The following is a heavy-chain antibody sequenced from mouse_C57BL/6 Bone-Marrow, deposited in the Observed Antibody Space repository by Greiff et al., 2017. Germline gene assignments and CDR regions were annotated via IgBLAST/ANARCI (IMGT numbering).Heavy chain of an antibody. CDR2: IDPNSGGT. V-gene: IGHV1-72*01. Sequence: QVQLQQPGAELVKPGASVKLSCKASGYTFTSYWMHWVKQRPGRGLEWIGRIDPNSGGTKYNEKFKSKATLTVDKPSSTAYMQLSSLTSEDSAVYYCAPYYYGSSPVGYFDVWGTGTTVTVSS. CDR1: GYTFTSYW. J-gene: IGHJ1*03. D-gene: IGHD1-1*01. CDR3: APYYYGSSPVGYFDV.